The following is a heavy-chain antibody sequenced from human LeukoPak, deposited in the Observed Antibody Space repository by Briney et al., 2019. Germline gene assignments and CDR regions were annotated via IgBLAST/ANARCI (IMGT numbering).Heavy chain of an antibody. Sequence: SETLSLTCAVYGGSFSGYYWSWIRQPPGKGLEWIGEINHSGSTNYNPSLKSRVTISVDTSKNQFSLKLSSVTAADTAVYYCARVLVVITKRNYMDVWGKGTTVTVSS. CDR1: GGSFSGYY. V-gene: IGHV4-34*01. J-gene: IGHJ6*03. CDR3: ARVLVVITKRNYMDV. D-gene: IGHD3-22*01. CDR2: INHSGST.